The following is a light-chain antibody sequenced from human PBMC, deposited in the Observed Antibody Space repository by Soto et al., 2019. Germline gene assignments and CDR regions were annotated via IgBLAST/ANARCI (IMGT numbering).Light chain of an antibody. J-gene: IGKJ4*01. V-gene: IGKV3-11*01. Sequence: EIVLTQSPATLSLSPGERATLSCRASQSVSSYLAWYQQKPGQAPRLLIYDASNRATGIPARFSGSGSGTDFTLTISSLEPEDFATYYCQQNSITPLTFGGGTKVE. CDR1: QSVSSY. CDR3: QQNSITPLT. CDR2: DAS.